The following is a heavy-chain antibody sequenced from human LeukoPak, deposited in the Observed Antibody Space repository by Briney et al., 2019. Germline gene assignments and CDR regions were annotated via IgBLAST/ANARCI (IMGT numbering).Heavy chain of an antibody. Sequence: GGSLRLSCAASGFSFSSFGMHWVRQAPGKGLEWVAVISYDGNKKYYGDSVKGRFTISRDNSMNTLYLKMNSLRADDTAVYYCSRDPCGIALAGTYDYWGQGILVTVSS. V-gene: IGHV3-30*03. D-gene: IGHD6-19*01. J-gene: IGHJ4*02. CDR2: ISYDGNKK. CDR1: GFSFSSFG. CDR3: SRDPCGIALAGTYDY.